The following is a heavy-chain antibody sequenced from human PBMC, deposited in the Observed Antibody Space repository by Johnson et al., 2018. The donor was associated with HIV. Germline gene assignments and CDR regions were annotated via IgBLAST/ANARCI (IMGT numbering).Heavy chain of an antibody. CDR3: AREATYYDYVWGSYAFDI. CDR1: GFTFSDYY. V-gene: IGHV3-30*14. Sequence: VQLVESGGGLVKPGGSLRLSCAASGFTFSDYYMHWIRQAPGKGLEWVAVISYDGSNKYYADSVKGRFTISRDNSKNTLYLQMNSLRAEDTAVYYCAREATYYDYVWGSYAFDIWGQGTMVTVSS. CDR2: ISYDGSNK. D-gene: IGHD3-16*01. J-gene: IGHJ3*02.